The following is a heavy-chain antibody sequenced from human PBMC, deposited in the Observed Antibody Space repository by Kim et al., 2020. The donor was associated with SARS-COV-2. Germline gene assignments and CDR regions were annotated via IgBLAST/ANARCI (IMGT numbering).Heavy chain of an antibody. Sequence: GGSLRLSCAASGFTFSSYSMNWVRQAPGKGLEWVSSISSSSSYIYYADSVKGRFTISRDNAKNSLYLQMNSLRAEDTAVYYCARDDRRYYDSSGSDAFDIWGQGTMVTVSS. CDR1: GFTFSSYS. V-gene: IGHV3-21*01. D-gene: IGHD3-22*01. CDR3: ARDDRRYYDSSGSDAFDI. CDR2: ISSSSSYI. J-gene: IGHJ3*02.